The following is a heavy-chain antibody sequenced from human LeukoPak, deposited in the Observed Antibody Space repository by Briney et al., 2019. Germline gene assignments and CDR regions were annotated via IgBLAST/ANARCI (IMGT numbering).Heavy chain of an antibody. J-gene: IGHJ6*02. D-gene: IGHD2-21*02. CDR1: GYTFTDYG. V-gene: IGHV1-18*01. Sequence: ASVKVSCKASGYTFTDYGISWVRQAPGQGLEWMGWISAYNGNTNYAQKLQGRVTMTTDTSTSTAYMELRSLRSDDTAVYYCAREWSTAYYYYGMDVWGQGTTVTVSS. CDR3: AREWSTAYYYYGMDV. CDR2: ISAYNGNT.